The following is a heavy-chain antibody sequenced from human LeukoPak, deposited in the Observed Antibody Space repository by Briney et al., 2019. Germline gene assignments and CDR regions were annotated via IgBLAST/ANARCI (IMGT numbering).Heavy chain of an antibody. CDR3: AREHRGYSYGYRY. J-gene: IGHJ4*02. Sequence: PGRSLRLSCAASGFTFSSYGMHWVRQAPGKGLEWVAVIWYDGGNKYYADSVKGRFIISRDNSKNTLYLQMNSLRAEDTAVYYCAREHRGYSYGYRYWGQGTLVTVSS. CDR1: GFTFSSYG. V-gene: IGHV3-33*01. D-gene: IGHD5-18*01. CDR2: IWYDGGNK.